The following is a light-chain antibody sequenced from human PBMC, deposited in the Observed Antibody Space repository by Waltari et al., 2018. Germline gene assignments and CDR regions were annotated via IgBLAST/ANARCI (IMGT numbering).Light chain of an antibody. J-gene: IGKJ1*01. Sequence: CRANQSISNYLDWYQQRPGQAPRLLIYAASTMATGVPDRFSGSGYGTDFTLTISRLEPEDFAMYYCQNSDRFPVAFGEGTKVEIK. V-gene: IGKV3-11*01. CDR3: QNSDRFPVA. CDR1: QSISNY. CDR2: AAS.